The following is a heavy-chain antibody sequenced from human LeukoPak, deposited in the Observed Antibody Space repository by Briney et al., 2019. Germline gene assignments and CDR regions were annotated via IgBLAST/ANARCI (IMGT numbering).Heavy chain of an antibody. V-gene: IGHV4-30-4*01. Sequence: PSQTLSLTCNVSGGSISSGDKYWSWIRQPPGKGLEWIGYIYYSGSTYYNPSLKSRVTISVDTSKNQFSLKLSSVTAADTAVYYCARVGRGSWYQLRRAPYYFDYWGQGTLVTVSS. CDR3: ARVGRGSWYQLRRAPYYFDY. D-gene: IGHD6-13*01. J-gene: IGHJ4*02. CDR2: IYYSGST. CDR1: GGSISSGDKY.